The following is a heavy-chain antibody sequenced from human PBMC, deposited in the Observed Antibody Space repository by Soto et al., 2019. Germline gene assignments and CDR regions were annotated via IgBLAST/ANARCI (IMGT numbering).Heavy chain of an antibody. V-gene: IGHV3-74*01. D-gene: IGHD3-16*01. Sequence: EGQLVESGGGLVQPGGSLRLSYAASGFTFSSYWMHWVRQGPGEGLVWVSRIMSDGSGTTYADSVKGRFTISRDNAKNTLYLQMNSLRAEDTAVYHCARSRGSGGVEYNMDVWGQGTTVTVSS. CDR3: ARSRGSGGVEYNMDV. J-gene: IGHJ6*02. CDR2: IMSDGSGT. CDR1: GFTFSSYW.